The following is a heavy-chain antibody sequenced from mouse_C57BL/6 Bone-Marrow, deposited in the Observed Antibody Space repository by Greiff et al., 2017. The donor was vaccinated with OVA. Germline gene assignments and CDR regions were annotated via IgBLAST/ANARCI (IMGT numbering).Heavy chain of an antibody. CDR3: ARYRGISLGYFDY. J-gene: IGHJ2*01. Sequence: EVQRVESGGGLVQPGGSLSLSCAASGFTFTDYYMSWVRQPPGKALEWLGFIRNKANGYTTEYSASVKGRFTISRDNSQSILYLQMNALRAEDSATYYCARYRGISLGYFDYWGQGTTLTVSS. CDR2: IRNKANGYTT. D-gene: IGHD3-3*01. V-gene: IGHV7-3*01. CDR1: GFTFTDYY.